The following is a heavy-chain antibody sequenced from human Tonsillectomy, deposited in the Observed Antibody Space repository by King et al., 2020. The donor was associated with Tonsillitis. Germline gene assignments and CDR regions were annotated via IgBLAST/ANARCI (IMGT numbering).Heavy chain of an antibody. D-gene: IGHD3-16*01. Sequence: QLQESGPGLVKPSQTLSLTCTVSGGSFSSGSYYWSWIRQHPGKGLEWIGYIYYSGSTYYNPSLKSRVTISVDTSKNQFSLKLSSVTAADTAVYYCARGGITFGTPLNWGQGTLVTVSS. CDR3: ARGGITFGTPLN. CDR1: GGSFSSGSYY. J-gene: IGHJ4*02. CDR2: IYYSGST. V-gene: IGHV4-31*03.